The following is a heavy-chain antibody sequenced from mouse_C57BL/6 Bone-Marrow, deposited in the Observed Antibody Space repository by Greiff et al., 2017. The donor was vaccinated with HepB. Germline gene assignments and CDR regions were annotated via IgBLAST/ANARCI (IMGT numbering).Heavy chain of an antibody. V-gene: IGHV2-2*01. CDR2: IWSGGST. D-gene: IGHD1-1*01. Sequence: VQLQQSGPGLVQPSQSLSITCTVSGFSLTSYGVHWVRQSPGKGLEWLGVIWSGGSTDYNAAFISRLSSSKDNSKSQVFFKMNSLQADDTAIYYCSRKAGYYGSSDSWYFDVWGTGTTVTVSS. CDR1: GFSLTSYG. J-gene: IGHJ1*03. CDR3: SRKAGYYGSSDSWYFDV.